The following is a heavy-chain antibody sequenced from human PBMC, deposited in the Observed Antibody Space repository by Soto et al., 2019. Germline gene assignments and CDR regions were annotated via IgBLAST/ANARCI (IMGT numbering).Heavy chain of an antibody. CDR2: ISATGGTT. J-gene: IGHJ5*02. Sequence: GGSLRLSCAASGFTFSSYGMSWVRQAPGEGLQWVSGISATGGTTYYADSVKGRFTISRDNSKNTLYLQMNSLRAEDTAVYYCAKNAPNLPFDPWGQGTLVTVSS. CDR3: AKNAPNLPFDP. V-gene: IGHV3-23*01. CDR1: GFTFSSYG.